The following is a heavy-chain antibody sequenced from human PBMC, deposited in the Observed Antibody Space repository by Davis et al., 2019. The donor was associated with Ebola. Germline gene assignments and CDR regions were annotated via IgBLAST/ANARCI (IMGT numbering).Heavy chain of an antibody. Sequence: GESLKISCAASGFTFSSYAMHWVRQAPGKGLEWVAVISYDGSNKYYADSVKGRFTISRDNAKNSLYLQMNSLRAEDTAVYYCARANPARHSSWYYSTTGGAFDIWGQGTMVTVSS. V-gene: IGHV3-30-3*01. CDR1: GFTFSSYA. D-gene: IGHD6-13*01. CDR2: ISYDGSNK. CDR3: ARANPARHSSWYYSTTGGAFDI. J-gene: IGHJ3*02.